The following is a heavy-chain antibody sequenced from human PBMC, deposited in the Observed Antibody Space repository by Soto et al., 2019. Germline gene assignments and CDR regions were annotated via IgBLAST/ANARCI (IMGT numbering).Heavy chain of an antibody. D-gene: IGHD3-22*01. Sequence: PSETLSLTCAVYGGSFSGYYWSWIRQPPGKGLEWIGEINHSGSTNYNPSLKSRVTISVDTSKNQFSLKLSSVAAADTAVYYCARASPSPASSGYYDYWGQGTLVTVSS. V-gene: IGHV4-34*01. CDR3: ARASPSPASSGYYDY. CDR1: GGSFSGYY. CDR2: INHSGST. J-gene: IGHJ4*02.